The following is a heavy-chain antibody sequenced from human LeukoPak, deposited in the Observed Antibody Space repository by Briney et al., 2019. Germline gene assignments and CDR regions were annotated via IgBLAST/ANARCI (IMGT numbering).Heavy chain of an antibody. Sequence: SETLSLTCTVSGGSISSYYWSWIRQPPGKGLEWIGSIYYSGSTYYNPSLKSRVTISVDTSKNQFSLKLSSVTAADTAVYYCARLAERYSSGWYEGNWFDPWGQGTLVTVSS. D-gene: IGHD6-19*01. CDR2: IYYSGST. J-gene: IGHJ5*02. CDR3: ARLAERYSSGWYEGNWFDP. V-gene: IGHV4-59*12. CDR1: GGSISSYY.